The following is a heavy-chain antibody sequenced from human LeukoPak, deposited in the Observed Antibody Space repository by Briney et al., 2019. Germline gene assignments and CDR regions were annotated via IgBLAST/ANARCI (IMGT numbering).Heavy chain of an antibody. Sequence: ASVKVSCKASGGTFSSYAISWVRQAPGQGLEWMGGIIPIFGTANYAQKFQGRVTITADESTSTAYMELSSLRSEDTAVYYCATVRRGYSYGIYYYYGMDVWGQGTTVTVSS. V-gene: IGHV1-69*13. CDR2: IIPIFGTA. CDR3: ATVRRGYSYGIYYYYGMDV. CDR1: GGTFSSYA. D-gene: IGHD5-18*01. J-gene: IGHJ6*02.